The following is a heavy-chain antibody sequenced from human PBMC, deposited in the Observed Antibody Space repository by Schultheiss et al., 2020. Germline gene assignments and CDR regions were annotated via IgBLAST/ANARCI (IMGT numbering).Heavy chain of an antibody. J-gene: IGHJ6*02. V-gene: IGHV4-38-2*02. CDR1: GYSISSGYY. CDR3: AREDWMGRYNWKIPYYYYGMDG. CDR2: IYHSGST. D-gene: IGHD1-1*01. Sequence: SETLSLTCTVSGYSISSGYYWGWIRQPPGKGLEWIGSIYHSGSTYYNPSLKSRVTISVDTSKNQFSLKLSSVTAAETAVYYCAREDWMGRYNWKIPYYYYGMDGWGPGAPVTVSS.